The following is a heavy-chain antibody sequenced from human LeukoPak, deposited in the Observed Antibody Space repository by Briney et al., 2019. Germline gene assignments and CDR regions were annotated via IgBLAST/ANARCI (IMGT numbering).Heavy chain of an antibody. Sequence: GGSLRLSCAASGFTFSTYAMHWVRQAPGKGLDWVTIISFDGSNKYYADSVKGRFTISRDNSKNTLYLQMNSLRAEDTAVYYCARDLMGQAYYYYYYMDVWGKGTTVTVSS. CDR3: ARDLMGQAYYYYYYMDV. V-gene: IGHV3-30-3*01. CDR1: GFTFSTYA. CDR2: ISFDGSNK. D-gene: IGHD3-10*01. J-gene: IGHJ6*03.